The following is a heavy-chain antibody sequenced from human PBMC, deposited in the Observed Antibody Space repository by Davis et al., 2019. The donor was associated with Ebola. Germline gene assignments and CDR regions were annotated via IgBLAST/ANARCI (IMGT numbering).Heavy chain of an antibody. CDR3: ARHRAAAGSYYYGMDV. V-gene: IGHV5-51*01. CDR1: GYSFTTSYW. Sequence: QVSCKGSGYSFTTSYWVAWVRQMPGKGLEWVGIIYPGDSETRYSPSFQGQVTISADKSISTAYLQWSSLQASDTAIYYCARHRAAAGSYYYGMDVWGQGTTVTVSS. CDR2: IYPGDSET. J-gene: IGHJ6*02. D-gene: IGHD6-13*01.